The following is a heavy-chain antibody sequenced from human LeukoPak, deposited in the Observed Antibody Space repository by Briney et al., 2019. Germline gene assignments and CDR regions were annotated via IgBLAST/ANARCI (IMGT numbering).Heavy chain of an antibody. Sequence: GGSLRLSCAASGFSFSGYAMSWVRQAPGKGLEWVSSVSGSGGTTYYADSVKGRFTISRDNSKNTVYLQVNSLRAEDTAVYYCAKRHDSNGPTGYFGYWGQGILVTVSS. J-gene: IGHJ4*02. V-gene: IGHV3-23*01. CDR3: AKRHDSNGPTGYFGY. D-gene: IGHD3-22*01. CDR2: VSGSGGTT. CDR1: GFSFSGYA.